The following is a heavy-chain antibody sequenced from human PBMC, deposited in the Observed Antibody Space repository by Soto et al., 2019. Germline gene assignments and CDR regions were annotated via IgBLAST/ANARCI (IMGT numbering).Heavy chain of an antibody. D-gene: IGHD6-13*01. CDR2: ISYDGSNK. J-gene: IGHJ5*02. CDR1: GFTFSSYG. Sequence: QVQLVESGGGVVQPGRSLRLSCAASGFTFSSYGMHWVRQAPGKGLEWVAVISYDGSNKYYADSVKSRFTISRDNSNNTLYLQMNSLRAEDRVVYYCAKDKKRGAAVLGWFDPWGQGTLVTVSS. V-gene: IGHV3-30*18. CDR3: AKDKKRGAAVLGWFDP.